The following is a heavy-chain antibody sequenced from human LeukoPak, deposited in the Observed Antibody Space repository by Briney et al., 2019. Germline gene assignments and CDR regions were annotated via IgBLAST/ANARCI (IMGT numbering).Heavy chain of an antibody. D-gene: IGHD3-10*01. CDR2: IHNSGST. CDR3: ARNGYGSGSSW. Sequence: SETLSLTCTVSGASIGTGSSYWSWIRRPAGEGLEWIGRIHNSGSTNYNPSLNSRVTISVDTSKNQVSLKLTSVTAADTAVYYCARNGYGSGSSWWGQGTLVTVSS. J-gene: IGHJ4*02. CDR1: GASIGTGSSY. V-gene: IGHV4-61*02.